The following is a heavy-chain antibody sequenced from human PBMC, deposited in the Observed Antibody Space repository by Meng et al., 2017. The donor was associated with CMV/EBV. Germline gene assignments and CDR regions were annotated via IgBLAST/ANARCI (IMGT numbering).Heavy chain of an antibody. V-gene: IGHV4-4*07. Sequence: SLTCIVSCGSMSGHHWGWIRQPAGKGLEWLGRITTSGGTDYNPSLKSRVTVSIDTSKNQFSLILSSVTAADTAVYYCARESSGFPLDYWGQGTLVTVSS. CDR1: CGSMSGHH. CDR3: ARESSGFPLDY. D-gene: IGHD3-22*01. CDR2: ITTSGGT. J-gene: IGHJ4*02.